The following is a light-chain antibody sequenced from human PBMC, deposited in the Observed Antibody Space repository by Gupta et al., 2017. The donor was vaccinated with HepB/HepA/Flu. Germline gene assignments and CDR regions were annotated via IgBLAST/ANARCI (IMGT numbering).Light chain of an antibody. J-gene: IGKJ1*01. CDR3: QQDNTWPRT. Sequence: EVVMTQSPAHLSVSPGERATLSCRASQTIRTNLAWYQQKSGQAPRLLIYGASTRATDIPGRFSGSGSGTEFTLTISSLQSEDFAVYYCQQDNTWPRTFGQGTKVEIK. CDR1: QTIRTN. V-gene: IGKV3-15*01. CDR2: GAS.